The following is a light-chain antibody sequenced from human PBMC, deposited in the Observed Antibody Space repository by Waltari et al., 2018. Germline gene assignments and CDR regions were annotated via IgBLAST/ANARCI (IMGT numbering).Light chain of an antibody. CDR3: SSYTSGSTVL. V-gene: IGLV2-14*03. CDR1: SSDVGRYNY. Sequence: QSALTQPASLSGSPGQSITISCTGTSSDVGRYNYVSWSQYHPGKAPKFLSYDVSKRPSGVSGRCSGSTSGDTASLTISGLQAEDEADYYCSSYTSGSTVLFGGGTKVTVL. J-gene: IGLJ2*01. CDR2: DVS.